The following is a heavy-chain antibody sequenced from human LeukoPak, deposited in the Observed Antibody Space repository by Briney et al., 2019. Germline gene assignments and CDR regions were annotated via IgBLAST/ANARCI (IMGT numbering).Heavy chain of an antibody. CDR1: GGSISSSSYY. CDR3: ARPRCSSTSCYDYYYYYMDV. J-gene: IGHJ6*03. D-gene: IGHD2-2*01. V-gene: IGHV4-39*01. Sequence: WDSLSLTCTVSGGSISSSSYYWGWIRQPPGRGLEWIGSIYYTGSTYYNPSLTSRVTISVDTSKNQFSLKLTSVTAADTAVYYCARPRCSSTSCYDYYYYYMDVWGKGTTVTVSS. CDR2: IYYTGST.